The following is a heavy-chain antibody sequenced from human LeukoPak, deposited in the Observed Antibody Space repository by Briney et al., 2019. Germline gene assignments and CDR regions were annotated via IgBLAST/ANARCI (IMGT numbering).Heavy chain of an antibody. CDR3: ARAGGSYFSPQIDF. CDR1: RYSISSAYY. D-gene: IGHD1-26*01. V-gene: IGHV4-38-2*02. J-gene: IGHJ4*02. CDR2: IFHRGTT. Sequence: SETLSLTCTVSRYSISSAYYWAWIRQPPGKGLEWKGIIFHRGTTNYNPSLTSRVTISVDTPKSHFSLALSSVTAADTAVYYCARAGGSYFSPQIDFWGKGTLVTVSS.